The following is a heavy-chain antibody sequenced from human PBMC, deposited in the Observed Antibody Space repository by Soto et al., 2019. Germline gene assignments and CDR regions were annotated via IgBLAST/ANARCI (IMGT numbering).Heavy chain of an antibody. V-gene: IGHV3-30*04. Sequence: ESGGGVVQPGRSLRLSCAASRFTFSRYAMHWVRQAPGKGLEWVAVISYDGRQKHYVDSVKGRFTISRDESDNTLFLQMNSLRPDDTAVYYCAKDGYFDTYYFDHWGQGTLVTVSS. CDR1: RFTFSRYA. CDR3: AKDGYFDTYYFDH. CDR2: ISYDGRQK. J-gene: IGHJ4*02. D-gene: IGHD3-9*01.